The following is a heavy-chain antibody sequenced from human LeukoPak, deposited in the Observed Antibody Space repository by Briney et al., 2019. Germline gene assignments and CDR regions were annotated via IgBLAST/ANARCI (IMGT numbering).Heavy chain of an antibody. CDR1: AYTFTNYG. D-gene: IGHD1-26*01. J-gene: IGHJ5*02. CDR2: ISGYNGDT. CDR3: ARDPSKGMASGSPDH. Sequence: ASVKVSCKASAYTFTNYGFTWARQAPGQGLEWMGGISGYNGDTKYAQKVQGRVTLTIDTSTTTAYMELRSLTFDDTAVYYCARDPSKGMASGSPDHWGQGTLVTVSS. V-gene: IGHV1-18*01.